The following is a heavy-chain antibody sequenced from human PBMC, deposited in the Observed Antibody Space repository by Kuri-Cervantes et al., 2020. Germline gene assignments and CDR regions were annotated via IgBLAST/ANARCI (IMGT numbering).Heavy chain of an antibody. CDR2: IYYSGST. CDR3: ARGGWVLPQRRGHYMDV. D-gene: IGHD3-22*01. V-gene: IGHV4-59*01. Sequence: SETLSLTCTVSGGSISSYYWSWIRQPPGKGLEWIGYIYYSGSTNYNPSLKSRVTISVDTSKNQFSLKLSSVTAADTAVYYCARGGWVLPQRRGHYMDVWGKGTTVTVSS. J-gene: IGHJ6*03. CDR1: GGSISSYY.